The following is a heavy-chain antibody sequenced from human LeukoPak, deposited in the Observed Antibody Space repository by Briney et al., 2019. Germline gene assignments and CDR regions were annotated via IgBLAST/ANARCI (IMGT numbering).Heavy chain of an antibody. Sequence: SETLSLTCTVSGGSISSYYRSWIRQPPGKGLEWIGYIYYSGSTNYNPSLKSRVTISVDTSKNQFSLKLSSVTAADTAVYYCARVSVPITIFGVGYWTLDYWGQGTLVTVSS. CDR1: GGSISSYY. V-gene: IGHV4-59*01. CDR2: IYYSGST. D-gene: IGHD3-3*01. CDR3: ARVSVPITIFGVGYWTLDY. J-gene: IGHJ4*02.